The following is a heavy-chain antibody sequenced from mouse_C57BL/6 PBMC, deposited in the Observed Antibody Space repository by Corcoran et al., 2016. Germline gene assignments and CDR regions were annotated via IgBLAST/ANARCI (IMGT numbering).Heavy chain of an antibody. CDR3: ARSGYWYAMDY. D-gene: IGHD2-3*01. J-gene: IGHJ4*01. CDR2: INPNNGGT. CDR1: GYTFTDYY. Sequence: EVQLQQSGPELVKPGASVKISCKASGYTFTDYYMNWVKQSHGKSLEWIGDINPNNGGTSYNQKFKGKATLTVDKSSSTAYMELRSLTSEDTAVYYCARSGYWYAMDYWGQGTSVTVSS. V-gene: IGHV1-26*01.